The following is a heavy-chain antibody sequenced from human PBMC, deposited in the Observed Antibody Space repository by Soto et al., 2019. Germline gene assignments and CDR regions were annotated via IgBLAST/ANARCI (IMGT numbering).Heavy chain of an antibody. D-gene: IGHD2-2*01. CDR3: ARDGGVVPAARGNWFDP. V-gene: IGHV1-46*01. CDR2: INPSGGST. J-gene: IGHJ5*02. Sequence: ASVKVSCKASGYTFTSYYMHWVRQAPGQGLEWMGIINPSGGSTSYAQKFQGRVTMTRDTSTSTVYMELSSLRSEDTAVYYCARDGGVVPAARGNWFDPWGQGTRVTVSS. CDR1: GYTFTSYY.